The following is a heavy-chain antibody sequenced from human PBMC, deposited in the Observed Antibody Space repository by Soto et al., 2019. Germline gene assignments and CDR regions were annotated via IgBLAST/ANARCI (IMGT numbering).Heavy chain of an antibody. Sequence: QVQLVQSGAEVRKPGSSVKVSCKTSGGLISKYSFNWVRQAPGQGLEWMGGVLPISGSTDYAQKFQGRLTITADRSTSTVYMELSRLRSDDTANYYCATSRVLGGPLRFEDGGQGMLISVSS. J-gene: IGHJ4*01. CDR1: GGLISKYS. CDR2: VLPISGST. CDR3: ATSRVLGGPLRFED. V-gene: IGHV1-69*06. D-gene: IGHD5-12*01.